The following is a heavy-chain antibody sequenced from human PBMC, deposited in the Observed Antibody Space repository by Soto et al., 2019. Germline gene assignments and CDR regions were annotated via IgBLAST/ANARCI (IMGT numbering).Heavy chain of an antibody. Sequence: GVSLRLSCAASGFTFRNYWMNWVRQAPGKGLEWVANIKQDGSEQNYVDSVKGRFTISRDNVKNSLFLHLNSLRAEDTAVYYCARVHDDISAYRRFDYWGLGILVTVSS. CDR2: IKQDGSEQ. D-gene: IGHD3-22*01. V-gene: IGHV3-7*05. CDR1: GFTFRNYW. J-gene: IGHJ4*02. CDR3: ARVHDDISAYRRFDY.